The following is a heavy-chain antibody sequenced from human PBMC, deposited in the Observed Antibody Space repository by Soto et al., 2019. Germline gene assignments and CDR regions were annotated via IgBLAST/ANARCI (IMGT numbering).Heavy chain of an antibody. CDR2: IYTSGST. Sequence: SETLSLTCTVSGGSISSYYWSWIRQPAGKGLEWIGRIYTSGSTNYNPSLKSRVTTSVDTSKNQFSLKLSSVTATDTAVYYCARLKMGYDAFDIWGQGTMVTVSS. V-gene: IGHV4-4*07. CDR1: GGSISSYY. D-gene: IGHD1-26*01. CDR3: ARLKMGYDAFDI. J-gene: IGHJ3*02.